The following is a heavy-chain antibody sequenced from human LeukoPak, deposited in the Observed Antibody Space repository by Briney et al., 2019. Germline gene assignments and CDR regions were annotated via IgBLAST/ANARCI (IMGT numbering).Heavy chain of an antibody. CDR3: AREGSGSYYAENWFDP. J-gene: IGHJ5*02. CDR2: MNPNSGNT. CDR1: GGTFTSYD. V-gene: IGHV1-8*03. Sequence: ASVKVSCKASGGTFTSYDINWVRQATGQGLEWMGWMNPNSGNTGYAQKFQGRVTITRNTSISTAYMELSSLRSEDTAVYYCAREGSGSYYAENWFDPWGQGTLVTVSS. D-gene: IGHD1-26*01.